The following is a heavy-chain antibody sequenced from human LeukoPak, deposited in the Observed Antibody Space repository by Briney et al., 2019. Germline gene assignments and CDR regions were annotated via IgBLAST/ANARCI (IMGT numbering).Heavy chain of an antibody. J-gene: IGHJ4*02. V-gene: IGHV1-18*01. CDR1: GYTFPSYG. CDR2: ITAYNGTT. Sequence: ASVKVSCKASGYTFPSYGINWVRQAPGQGLEWMGWITAYNGTTNYAQKFQGRVTMTTDTSTSTAYMELRSLRFDDTAVYFCAREDDCSSTSCQTYYWGQGTLVTVSS. CDR3: AREDDCSSTSCQTYY. D-gene: IGHD2-2*01.